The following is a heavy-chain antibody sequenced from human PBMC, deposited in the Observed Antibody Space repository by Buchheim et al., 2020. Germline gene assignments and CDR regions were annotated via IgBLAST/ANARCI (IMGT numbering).Heavy chain of an antibody. CDR3: AKRIVGANMDV. CDR1: GFNFSDNG. V-gene: IGHV3-30*18. J-gene: IGHJ6*02. CDR2: ISYDGNHQ. Sequence: QVQLVESGGGVVQPGRSLRLSCAASGFNFSDNGMHWVRQAPGKGLEWVGVISYDGNHQFYRDSVKGRITISRDNSQNTLYLQMDSLRVEDTAVYYCAKRIVGANMDVWGQGTT. D-gene: IGHD1-26*01.